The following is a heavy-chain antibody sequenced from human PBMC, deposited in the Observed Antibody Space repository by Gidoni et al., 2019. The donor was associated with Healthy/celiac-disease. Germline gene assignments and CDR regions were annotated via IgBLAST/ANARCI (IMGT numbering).Heavy chain of an antibody. J-gene: IGHJ4*02. CDR1: GFTFSSYS. D-gene: IGHD3-3*01. CDR3: ARGSLSGHVDY. CDR2: ISSSSSYI. V-gene: IGHV3-21*01. Sequence: EVQLVESGGGLVKPGGSLRLSCAASGFTFSSYSMNWVRQAPGKGLEWVSSISSSSSYIYYADSVKGRFTISRDNAKNSLYLQMNSLRAEDTAVYYCARGSLSGHVDYWGQGTLVTVSS.